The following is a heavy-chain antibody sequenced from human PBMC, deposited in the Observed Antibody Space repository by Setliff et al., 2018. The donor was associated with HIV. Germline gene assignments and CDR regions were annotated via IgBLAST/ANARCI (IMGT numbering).Heavy chain of an antibody. CDR2: IVPIFGTA. D-gene: IGHD6-13*01. V-gene: IGHV1-69*13. CDR3: ARALSDRCSWVKY. J-gene: IGHJ4*02. CDR1: GGTFSGYA. Sequence: GASVKVSCKASGGTFSGYAISWVRQAPGQGLELMGGIVPIFGTANYAQKFQGRVTITADESTSTAYMELSGLRSEDTAVYYCARALSDRCSWVKYWGQGTPVTVSS.